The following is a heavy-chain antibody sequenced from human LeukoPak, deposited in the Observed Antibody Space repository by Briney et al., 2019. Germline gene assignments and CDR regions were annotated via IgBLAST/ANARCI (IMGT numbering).Heavy chain of an antibody. CDR3: ARRDSSGYYYYFDY. CDR2: INPNSGGT. V-gene: IGHV1-2*02. CDR1: GYTFTGYY. Sequence: GASVKVSCKASGYTFTGYYMHWVRQAPGRGLEWMGWINPNSGGTNYAQKFQGRVTMTRDTSISTAYMELSRLRSDDTAVYYCARRDSSGYYYYFDYWGQGTLVTVSS. D-gene: IGHD3-22*01. J-gene: IGHJ4*02.